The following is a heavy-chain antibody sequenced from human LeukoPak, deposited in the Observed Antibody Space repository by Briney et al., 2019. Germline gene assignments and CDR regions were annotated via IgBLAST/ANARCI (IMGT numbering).Heavy chain of an antibody. Sequence: SVKVSCKASGGTFSSYAISWVRQAPGQGLEWMGGIMPIFGTANYAQKFQGRVTITANKSTSTAYMELSSLRSEDTAVYYCARGGFGGYDYEYYYYYMDVWGKGTTVTVSS. J-gene: IGHJ6*03. CDR3: ARGGFGGYDYEYYYYYMDV. D-gene: IGHD5-12*01. V-gene: IGHV1-69*06. CDR1: GGTFSSYA. CDR2: IMPIFGTA.